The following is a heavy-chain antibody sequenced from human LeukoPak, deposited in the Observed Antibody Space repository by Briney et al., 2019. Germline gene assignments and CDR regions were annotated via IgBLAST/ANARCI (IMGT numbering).Heavy chain of an antibody. CDR1: GGSFSGYY. CDR3: ARFIAAAGLLNY. V-gene: IGHV4-34*01. J-gene: IGHJ4*02. Sequence: SETLSLTCAVYGGSFSGYYWSWIRQPPGKGLEWIGEINHSGSTNYNPSLKSRVTISVDTSKNQFSLKLSSVTAADTAVYYCARFIAAAGLLNYWGQGTLVTVSS. CDR2: INHSGST. D-gene: IGHD6-13*01.